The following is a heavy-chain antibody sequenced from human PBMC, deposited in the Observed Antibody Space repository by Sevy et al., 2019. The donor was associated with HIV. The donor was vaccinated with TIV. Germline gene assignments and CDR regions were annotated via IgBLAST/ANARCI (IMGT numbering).Heavy chain of an antibody. V-gene: IGHV3-21*01. J-gene: IGHJ3*01. Sequence: GGSLRLSCAASGFTFSTYPMNWVRQAPGKGLEWVSSISFSSNYIYYADSVKGRFTIVRDNAKNSVYLQMNSLRVEDTAVYYCARPYGSGSWEAFDLWGQGTLVTVSS. CDR1: GFTFSTYP. CDR3: ARPYGSGSWEAFDL. CDR2: ISFSSNYI. D-gene: IGHD3-10*01.